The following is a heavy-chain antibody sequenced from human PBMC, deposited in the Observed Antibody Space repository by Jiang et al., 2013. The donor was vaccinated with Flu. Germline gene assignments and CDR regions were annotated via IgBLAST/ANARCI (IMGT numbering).Heavy chain of an antibody. CDR3: ARHRITPVAGT. J-gene: IGHJ4*02. Sequence: SRVTISVDTSKNQFSLKLSSVTAADTAVYYCARHRITPVAGTWGQGTLVTVSS. D-gene: IGHD6-19*01. V-gene: IGHV4-39*01.